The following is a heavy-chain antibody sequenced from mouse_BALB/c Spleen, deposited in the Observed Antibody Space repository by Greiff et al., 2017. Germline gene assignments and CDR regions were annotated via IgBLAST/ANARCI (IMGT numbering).Heavy chain of an antibody. D-gene: IGHD1-1*01. CDR2: IWAGGST. CDR1: GFSLTSYG. CDR3: ASTYYYGSGPYAMDY. Sequence: VQLQESGPGLVAPSQSLSITCNVSGFSLTSYGVHWVRQPPGKGLEWLGVIWAGGSTNYNSALMSRLSISKDDCKSKVFLKMNSLQTDDTAMYYCASTYYYGSGPYAMDYWGQGTSVTVSS. V-gene: IGHV2-9*02. J-gene: IGHJ4*01.